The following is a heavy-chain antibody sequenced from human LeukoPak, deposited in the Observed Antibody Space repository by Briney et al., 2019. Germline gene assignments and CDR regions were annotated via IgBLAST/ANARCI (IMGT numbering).Heavy chain of an antibody. J-gene: IGHJ3*02. CDR1: GFNFSSHW. Sequence: GGSLRLFCAASGFNFSSHWMSWVRQAPGKGLEWVANIGQDGTEKNYVDSVKGRFTISRDNAKNSLYLQMSSLRAEDTAVYHCARGYCSGTSCFGAFDMWGQGTMVPVSS. CDR2: IGQDGTEK. V-gene: IGHV3-7*01. D-gene: IGHD2-2*01. CDR3: ARGYCSGTSCFGAFDM.